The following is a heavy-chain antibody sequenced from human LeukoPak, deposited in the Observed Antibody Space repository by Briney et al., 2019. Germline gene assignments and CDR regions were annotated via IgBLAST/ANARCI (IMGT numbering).Heavy chain of an antibody. Sequence: ASVKVSCKSSGHTFTCYYMHWVRQPPGQGLEWMGWINPNSGGTNYAQKFQGRVTMTRDTSISTAYMELSRLRSDDTAVYYCASGKQSDFDYWGQGTLVTVSS. V-gene: IGHV1-2*02. D-gene: IGHD1-1*01. CDR1: GHTFTCYY. CDR2: INPNSGGT. CDR3: ASGKQSDFDY. J-gene: IGHJ4*02.